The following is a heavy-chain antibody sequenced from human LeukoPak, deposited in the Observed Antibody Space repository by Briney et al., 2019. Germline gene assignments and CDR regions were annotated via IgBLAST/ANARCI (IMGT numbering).Heavy chain of an antibody. CDR2: ISWNRGSI. V-gene: IGHV3-9*01. CDR1: GFTFDDYG. J-gene: IGHJ4*02. CDR3: AKDLAAAYGGVDY. D-gene: IGHD6-13*01. Sequence: PGGSLRLSCAASGFTFDDYGMHWVRHAPGKGLEWVSGISWNRGSITYADSGTGRFTISRDNANNSLYLQMNSLRAEDTALYYCAKDLAAAYGGVDYWGQGTLVTVSS.